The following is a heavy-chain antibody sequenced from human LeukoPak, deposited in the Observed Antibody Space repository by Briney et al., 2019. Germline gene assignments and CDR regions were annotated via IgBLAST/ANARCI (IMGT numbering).Heavy chain of an antibody. CDR3: ARVVEGLLDY. J-gene: IGHJ4*02. D-gene: IGHD2-15*01. CDR2: IYYSGST. Sequence: PSETLSLTCTVSGGSISSYYWSWIRQPPGKGLEWIGYIYYSGSTNYNPSLKSRVTISVDTSKNQFSLKLSSVTAADTAVYYCARVVEGLLDYWGQGTLVTVSS. CDR1: GGSISSYY. V-gene: IGHV4-59*01.